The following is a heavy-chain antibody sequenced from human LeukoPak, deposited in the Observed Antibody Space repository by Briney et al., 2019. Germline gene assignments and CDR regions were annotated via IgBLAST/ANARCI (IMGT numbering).Heavy chain of an antibody. D-gene: IGHD4-17*01. CDR3: ASTDGDYYHYYYYYMDV. Sequence: SQTLSLTCTVSGGSITSGGYYWSWIRQLPGKGLEWIGYIYSSGSTLYNPSLQSRVSISVDTSRNQFSLKLSSVTAADTAIYYCASTDGDYYHYYYYYMDVWGNGTTVTVSS. CDR2: IYSSGST. V-gene: IGHV4-31*03. CDR1: GGSITSGGYY. J-gene: IGHJ6*03.